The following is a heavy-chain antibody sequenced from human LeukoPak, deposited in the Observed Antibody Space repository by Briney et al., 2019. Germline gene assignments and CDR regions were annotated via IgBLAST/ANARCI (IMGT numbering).Heavy chain of an antibody. CDR3: ARAGAWLRGWFDP. J-gene: IGHJ5*02. Sequence: SVKVSCKASGGTFSSYAISWVRQAPGQGLEWMGRIIPILGIANYAQKFQGRVTITADKSTSTAYMELSSLRSEDTAVYYCARAGAWLRGWFDPWGQGTLVTVSS. CDR1: GGTFSSYA. D-gene: IGHD5-12*01. CDR2: IIPILGIA. V-gene: IGHV1-69*04.